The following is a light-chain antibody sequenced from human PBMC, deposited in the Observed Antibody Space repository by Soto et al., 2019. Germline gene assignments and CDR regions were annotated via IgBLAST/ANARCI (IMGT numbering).Light chain of an antibody. Sequence: DIPMTQSPSSLSASVGDRVTITCRASQGIGIYLAWFQQKAGKAPKSLIYDASRLQSGVPSKFSGSGSGTDFTLTISSLQPEDFATYYCHQYTNYPLTFGGGTRVEIK. CDR3: HQYTNYPLT. CDR1: QGIGIY. CDR2: DAS. J-gene: IGKJ4*01. V-gene: IGKV1-16*02.